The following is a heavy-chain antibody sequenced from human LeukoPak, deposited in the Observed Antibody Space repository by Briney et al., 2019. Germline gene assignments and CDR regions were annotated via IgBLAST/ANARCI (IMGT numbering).Heavy chain of an antibody. CDR3: ARGVSSGSNY. CDR1: GGSISSYY. J-gene: IGHJ4*02. CDR2: IYYSGNT. Sequence: SETLSLTCTVSGGSISSYYWSWIRQPPGKGLEWIGYIYYSGNTNYNPSLKSRVTISVDTSKNQFSLKLSSVTVADTAVYYCARGVSSGSNYWGQGALSPSPQ. D-gene: IGHD3-10*01. V-gene: IGHV4-59*08.